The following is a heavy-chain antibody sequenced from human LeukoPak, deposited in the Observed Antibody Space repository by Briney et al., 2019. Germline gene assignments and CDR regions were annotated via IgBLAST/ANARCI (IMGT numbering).Heavy chain of an antibody. V-gene: IGHV7-4-1*02. CDR2: INTNTGNP. CDR3: ASPDRLYSRYFQH. Sequence: GASVKVSCKASGYTFTNYAMNWVRQSPGQGLEWMGWINTNTGNPTYDQGFTGRFVLSLDTSVSTAYLQISSLKAEDTAVYYCASPDRLYSRYFQHWGQGTLVTVSS. CDR1: GYTFTNYA. J-gene: IGHJ1*01. D-gene: IGHD4-11*01.